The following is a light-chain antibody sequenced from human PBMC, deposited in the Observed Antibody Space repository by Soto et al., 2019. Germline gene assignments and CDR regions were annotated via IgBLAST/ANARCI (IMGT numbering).Light chain of an antibody. J-gene: IGKJ2*02. V-gene: IGKV1-5*03. CDR3: QQYTGYSGT. CDR2: KAS. Sequence: DTQMTQSPSTLSASVGDRVTITCRASQSINSWLAWYQQKPGKAPKLLIYKASNLESGVPSRFSGSASGTEFTLTISSLQPDDLATYYCQQYTGYSGTFGQGTKLEIK. CDR1: QSINSW.